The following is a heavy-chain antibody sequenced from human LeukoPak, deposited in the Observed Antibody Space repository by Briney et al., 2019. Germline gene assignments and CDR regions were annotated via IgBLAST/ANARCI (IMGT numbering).Heavy chain of an antibody. CDR1: GYTFTSYY. CDR2: INPSGGST. CDR3: ARSGSNWSCDS. D-gene: IGHD6-13*01. Sequence: ASVKVSCRASGYTFTSYYMHWVRQAPGQGLEWMGIINPSGGSTSYVQKFQARLTMTTDTSATTVYMELNSLRSEDTAVYYCARSGSNWSCDSWGQGTLVTVSS. J-gene: IGHJ4*02. V-gene: IGHV1-46*01.